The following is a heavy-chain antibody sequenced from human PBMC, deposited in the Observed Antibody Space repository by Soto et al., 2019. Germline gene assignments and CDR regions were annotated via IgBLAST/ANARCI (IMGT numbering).Heavy chain of an antibody. Sequence: VSLRLSCAASGFTFDDYAMHWVRQAPGKGLEWVSLISWDGGSTYYADSVKGRFTISRDNSKNSLYLQMNSLRAEDTALYYCAKDMGTAYDFWSGYKGTYYYYGMDVWGQGTTVTVSS. CDR1: GFTFDDYA. CDR2: ISWDGGST. V-gene: IGHV3-43D*04. CDR3: AKDMGTAYDFWSGYKGTYYYYGMDV. D-gene: IGHD3-3*01. J-gene: IGHJ6*02.